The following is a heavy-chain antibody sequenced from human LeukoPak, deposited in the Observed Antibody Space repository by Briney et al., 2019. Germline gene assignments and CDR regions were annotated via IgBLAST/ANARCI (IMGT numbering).Heavy chain of an antibody. Sequence: GGPLRLSCAASGFTFSSYRLNWVRQAPGKGLEWVSSISSSSSYIYYADSVKGRFTISRDNAKKSLYLQMNSLRAEDTAVYYCARDSSAGGAFDYWGQGTLVTVSS. D-gene: IGHD6-19*01. V-gene: IGHV3-21*01. J-gene: IGHJ4*02. CDR3: ARDSSAGGAFDY. CDR1: GFTFSSYR. CDR2: ISSSSSYI.